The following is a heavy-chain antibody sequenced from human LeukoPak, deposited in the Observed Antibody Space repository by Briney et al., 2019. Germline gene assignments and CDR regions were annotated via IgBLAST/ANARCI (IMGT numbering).Heavy chain of an antibody. CDR2: ISRSSSYI. CDR1: GFTFSSYN. J-gene: IGHJ4*02. V-gene: IGHV3-21*01. D-gene: IGHD6-13*01. Sequence: GGSLRLSCAASGFTFSSYNMNWVRQAPGKGLEWVSSISRSSSYIYYADSVKGRFTDSRDNAKNSLYLQMNSLRVEDTAVYYCARDRGSSWYDRDYWGQGTLVTVSS. CDR3: ARDRGSSWYDRDY.